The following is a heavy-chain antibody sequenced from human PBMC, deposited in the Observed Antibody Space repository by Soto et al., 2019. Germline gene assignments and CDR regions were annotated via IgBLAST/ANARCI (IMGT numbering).Heavy chain of an antibody. CDR2: IYYSGST. J-gene: IGHJ4*02. Sequence: QLQLQESGPGLVKPSETLSLTCTVSGGSISSSSYYWGWIRQPPGKGLEWMGSIYYSGSTYYNPSLKSLVTISVDTSKKQFSLKLSSVTAADTAVYYCARLSDMITFGGVLYYFDYWGQGTLVTVSS. V-gene: IGHV4-39*01. D-gene: IGHD3-16*01. CDR1: GGSISSSSYY. CDR3: ARLSDMITFGGVLYYFDY.